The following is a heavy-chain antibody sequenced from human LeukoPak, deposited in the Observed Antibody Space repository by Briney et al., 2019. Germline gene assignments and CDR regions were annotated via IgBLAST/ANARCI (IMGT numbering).Heavy chain of an antibody. D-gene: IGHD3-3*01. J-gene: IGHJ4*02. CDR1: GFTFSSYA. Sequence: PGGSLRLSCAASGFTFSSYAMSWVRQAPGKGLEWVSAIRGSGGSTYYADSVKGRFTISRDNSKNTLYLQMNSLRAEDTAVYYCAKVLAATIFGVVIFSDFDYWGQGTLVTVSS. CDR3: AKVLAATIFGVVIFSDFDY. V-gene: IGHV3-23*01. CDR2: IRGSGGST.